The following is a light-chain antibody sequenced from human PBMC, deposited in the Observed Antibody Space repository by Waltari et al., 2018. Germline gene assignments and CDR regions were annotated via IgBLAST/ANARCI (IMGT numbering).Light chain of an antibody. CDR2: AAS. CDR3: QYYGSART. V-gene: IGKV3-20*01. Sequence: EIVLTQSPGTLSLSPGERVTLSCRASQTFASYYLAWYQQKPGQAPRLLMYAASHRATGIPDRFSGSGSGTDFTLTINRLEPEDFAVCYCQYYGSARTFGQGTKVEIK. CDR1: QTFASYY. J-gene: IGKJ1*01.